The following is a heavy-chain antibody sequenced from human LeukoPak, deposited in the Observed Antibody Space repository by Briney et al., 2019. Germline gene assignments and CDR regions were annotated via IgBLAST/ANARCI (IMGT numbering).Heavy chain of an antibody. J-gene: IGHJ3*02. D-gene: IGHD3-3*01. CDR2: IRYDGSNK. V-gene: IGHV3-30*02. Sequence: GALRLSCAASGFTFSSYGMHWVRQAPGKGLEWVAFIRYDGSNKYYADSVKGRFTISRDNSKNTLYLQMNSLRAEDTAVYYCAKGFWEGTRNDFWSGYLLENAFDIWGQGTMVTVSS. CDR3: AKGFWEGTRNDFWSGYLLENAFDI. CDR1: GFTFSSYG.